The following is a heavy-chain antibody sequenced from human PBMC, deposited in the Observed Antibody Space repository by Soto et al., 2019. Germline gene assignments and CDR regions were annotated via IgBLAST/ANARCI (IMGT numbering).Heavy chain of an antibody. D-gene: IGHD6-6*01. J-gene: IGHJ6*02. CDR3: ARDRAQQLVAGHYYYYYGMDV. Sequence: ASVKVSCKASGYTFTGYYMHWVRQAPGQGLEWMGWINPNSGGTNYAQKFQGWVTMTRDTSISTAYMELSRLRSDDTAVYYCARDRAQQLVAGHYYYYYGMDVWGQGTTVTVSS. V-gene: IGHV1-2*04. CDR1: GYTFTGYY. CDR2: INPNSGGT.